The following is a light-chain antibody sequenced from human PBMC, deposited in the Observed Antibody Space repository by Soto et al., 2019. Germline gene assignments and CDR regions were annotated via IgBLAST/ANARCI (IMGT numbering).Light chain of an antibody. Sequence: NFMLTQPHSVSESPGKTVIISCTRSRGGISSNSVQWYQQRPGSAPSTVIYEDNQSPSWVPDRFSGSTDGSSNSAALTSSGIQTEDEADSYCQSDDSNTVVFGGGTKVTVL. CDR2: EDN. CDR1: RGGISSNS. V-gene: IGLV6-57*04. CDR3: QSDDSNTVV. J-gene: IGLJ2*01.